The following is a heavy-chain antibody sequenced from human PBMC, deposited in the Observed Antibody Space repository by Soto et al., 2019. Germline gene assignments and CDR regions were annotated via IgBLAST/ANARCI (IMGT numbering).Heavy chain of an antibody. Sequence: QVQLQQWGAGLLKPSETLSLTCAVYGGSFSGYYWSWICQPPGKGLEWIGEINHSGSTNYNPSLISRVTISVDTSKNQFSLKLSFVTDADTAVYDCATKNNYEDKGSWFDPLGQGTLGTVSS. CDR2: INHSGST. V-gene: IGHV4-34*01. CDR1: GGSFSGYY. J-gene: IGHJ5*02. CDR3: ATKNNYEDKGSWFDP. D-gene: IGHD1-1*01.